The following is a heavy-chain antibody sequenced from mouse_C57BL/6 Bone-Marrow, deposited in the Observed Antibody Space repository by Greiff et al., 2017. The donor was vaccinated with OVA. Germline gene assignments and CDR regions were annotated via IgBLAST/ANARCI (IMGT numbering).Heavy chain of an antibody. CDR3: VRGGLGYGNY. D-gene: IGHD2-10*02. Sequence: EVNVVESGGGLVQPKGSLKLSCAASGFSFNTYAMNWVRQAPGKGLEWVARIRSKSNNYATYYADSVKDRFTISRDDSESMLYLQMNNLKTEDTAMYYCVRGGLGYGNYWGQGTTLTVSS. J-gene: IGHJ2*01. CDR2: IRSKSNNYAT. CDR1: GFSFNTYA. V-gene: IGHV10-1*01.